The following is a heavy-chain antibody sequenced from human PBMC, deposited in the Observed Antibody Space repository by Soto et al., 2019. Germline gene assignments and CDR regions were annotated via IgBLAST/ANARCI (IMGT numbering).Heavy chain of an antibody. Sequence: VKVSCKASGGTFSSYAISWVRQAPGQGLEWMGGIIPIFGTANYAQKFQGRVTITADKSTSTAYMELSSLRSEDTAVYYCARDGSSWYNWFDPWGQGTLVTVSS. CDR1: GGTFSSYA. CDR3: ARDGSSWYNWFDP. CDR2: IIPIFGTA. D-gene: IGHD6-13*01. J-gene: IGHJ5*02. V-gene: IGHV1-69*06.